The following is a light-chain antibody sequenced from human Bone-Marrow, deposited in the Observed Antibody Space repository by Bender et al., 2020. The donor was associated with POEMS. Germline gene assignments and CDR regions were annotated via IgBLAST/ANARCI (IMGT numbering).Light chain of an antibody. Sequence: QSALTQPASVSGSLGQTISISCTGISTYVGIYNAVSWYQQHPGKAPKLIIYEGSQRPSGVSNRFSASKSGNAASLTISGLQAEDEADYYCCSHAGGSIYVFGSGTKVSVL. V-gene: IGLV2-23*01. CDR3: CSHAGGSIYV. CDR1: STYVGIYNA. J-gene: IGLJ1*01. CDR2: EGS.